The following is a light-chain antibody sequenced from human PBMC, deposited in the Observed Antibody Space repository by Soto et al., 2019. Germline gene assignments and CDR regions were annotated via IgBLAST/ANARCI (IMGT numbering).Light chain of an antibody. J-gene: IGLJ1*01. CDR1: SSDVGGYNY. V-gene: IGLV2-14*01. CDR2: DVS. CDR3: GSYTSSTANV. Sequence: QSALTQPASVSGSPGQSITISCAGTSSDVGGYNYVSWYQQHPGRAPKLVISDVSNRPSGVSNRFSGSKSGSTASLTISGLQAEDEADYYCGSYTSSTANVFGTGTKVTVL.